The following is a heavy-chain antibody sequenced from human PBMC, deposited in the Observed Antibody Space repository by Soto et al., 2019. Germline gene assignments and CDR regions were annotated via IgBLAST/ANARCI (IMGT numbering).Heavy chain of an antibody. D-gene: IGHD3-3*01. Sequence: GSLRLSCAASGFTFSSYAMSWVRQAPGKGLEWVSAISGSGGSTYYADSVKGRFTISRDNSKNTLYLQMNSLRAEDTAVYYCANADFWSGYSEIDPWGQGTLVTVSS. CDR1: GFTFSSYA. V-gene: IGHV3-23*01. CDR3: ANADFWSGYSEIDP. CDR2: ISGSGGST. J-gene: IGHJ5*02.